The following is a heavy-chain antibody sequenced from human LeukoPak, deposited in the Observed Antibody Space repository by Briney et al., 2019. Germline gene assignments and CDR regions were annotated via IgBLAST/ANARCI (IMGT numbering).Heavy chain of an antibody. V-gene: IGHV3-30-3*01. J-gene: IGHJ4*02. D-gene: IGHD3-10*01. CDR3: ATAWGSGNYYSVDF. Sequence: GGSPRLSCATSGFTFTNYAVHWVRQAPGKGLEWVALISYHGSDKYYADSVRGRFTISRDDSNNTVDLQMNSIEPANTAVYYCATAWGSGNYYSVDFWGQGTLVTVSS. CDR2: ISYHGSDK. CDR1: GFTFTNYA.